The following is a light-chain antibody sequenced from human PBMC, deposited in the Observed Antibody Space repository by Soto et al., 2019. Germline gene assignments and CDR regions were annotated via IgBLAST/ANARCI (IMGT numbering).Light chain of an antibody. CDR3: ASWDDSLKGVL. J-gene: IGLJ3*02. Sequence: QAVVTQPPSASGTPGQRVSISCSGGRSNIGSNLVSWYQQLPGTAPKLLLYFNDQRPSGVPDRFSGSKSGTSASLAVSELQSEDEADYLCASWDDSLKGVLFGGGTKVTVL. V-gene: IGLV1-44*01. CDR1: RSNIGSNL. CDR2: FND.